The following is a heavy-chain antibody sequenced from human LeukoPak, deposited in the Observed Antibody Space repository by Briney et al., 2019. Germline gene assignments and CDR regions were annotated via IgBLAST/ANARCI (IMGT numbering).Heavy chain of an antibody. CDR2: IYYSGST. V-gene: IGHV4-39*07. CDR1: GGSISSSSYY. Sequence: SETLSLTCTVSGGSISSSSYYWGWIRQPPGKGLEWIGSIYYSGSTNYNPSLKSRVTISVDTSKNQFSLKLSSVTATDTAVYYCARGRGIVVVVAAYPFDYWGQGTLVTVSS. J-gene: IGHJ4*02. CDR3: ARGRGIVVVVAAYPFDY. D-gene: IGHD2-15*01.